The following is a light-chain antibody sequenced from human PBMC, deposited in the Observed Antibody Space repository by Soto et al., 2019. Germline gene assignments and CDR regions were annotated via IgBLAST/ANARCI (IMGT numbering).Light chain of an antibody. CDR1: QDISNY. CDR2: DTS. Sequence: IQMTQSPSSLSASVGDRVTITCQASQDISNYLNWYQQKPGKAPKLLIYDTSTLEPGVPSRFSGSGTATDFTLTISSLQPEDIATYYCQQYDSLPLSCGPGTKVDV. CDR3: QQYDSLPLS. V-gene: IGKV1-33*01. J-gene: IGKJ3*01.